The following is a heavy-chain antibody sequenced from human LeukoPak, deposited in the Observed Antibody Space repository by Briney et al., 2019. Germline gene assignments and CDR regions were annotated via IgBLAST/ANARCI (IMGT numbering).Heavy chain of an antibody. D-gene: IGHD3-10*01. V-gene: IGHV3-7*01. Sequence: PGGSLRLSCAASGFNFKNHNMNWVRQAPGKGLEWVANIKQDGSEKYYVDSVKGRFTISRDNAKNSLYLQMNSLRAEDTAVYYCARDRDYGSGSYYKPGPMDVWGKGTTVTISS. CDR1: GFNFKNHN. CDR3: ARDRDYGSGSYYKPGPMDV. CDR2: IKQDGSEK. J-gene: IGHJ6*04.